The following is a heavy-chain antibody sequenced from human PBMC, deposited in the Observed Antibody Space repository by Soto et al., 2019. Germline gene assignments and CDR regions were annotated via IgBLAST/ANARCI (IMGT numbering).Heavy chain of an antibody. CDR1: GGSFSGYY. V-gene: IGHV4-34*01. CDR3: ARNYCSGGSCYLDWFDP. D-gene: IGHD2-15*01. CDR2: INHSGST. J-gene: IGHJ5*02. Sequence: PSETLSLTCAVYGGSFSGYYWSWIRQPPGKGLEWIGEINHSGSTNYNPSLRSRVTISVDTSKNQFSLKLSSVTAADTAVYYCARNYCSGGSCYLDWFDPWGQGTLVTVSS.